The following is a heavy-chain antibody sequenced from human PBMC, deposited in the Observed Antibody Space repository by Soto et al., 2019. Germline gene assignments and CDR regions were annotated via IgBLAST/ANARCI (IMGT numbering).Heavy chain of an antibody. V-gene: IGHV4-4*02. D-gene: IGHD1-1*01. J-gene: IGHJ4*01. CDR2: IFPSGTT. CDR1: GGSISDTHV. Sequence: SEALSLTCVVSGGSISDTHVWSWVRQPPGKGLEWIGEIFPSGTTDYNPSLKSRVTMSLGKSRNQLSLTLNSVTAADTAVYYCATEDSMNWTHDYWGHGILVTVSS. CDR3: ATEDSMNWTHDY.